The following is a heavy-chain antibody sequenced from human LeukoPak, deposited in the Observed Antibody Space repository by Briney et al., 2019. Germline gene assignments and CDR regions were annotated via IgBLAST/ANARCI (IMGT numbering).Heavy chain of an antibody. V-gene: IGHV3-30*03. J-gene: IGHJ4*02. CDR2: ISYDGSNQ. Sequence: GGSLRLSCAASGFTFSSYGMHWVRQAPGKGLEWVAVISYDGSNQYYADSVKGRFTISRDNSKNTLYLQVNSLRAEDTAVYYCATDFDWGQGTLVTVSS. CDR3: ATDFD. CDR1: GFTFSSYG.